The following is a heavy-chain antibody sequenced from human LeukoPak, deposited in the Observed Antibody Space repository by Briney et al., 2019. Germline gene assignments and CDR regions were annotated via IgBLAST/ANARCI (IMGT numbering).Heavy chain of an antibody. CDR3: ARVQVEVFDY. CDR1: GGSFSGYY. V-gene: IGHV4-34*01. CDR2: INHSGST. Sequence: SETLSLTCAVYGGSFSGYYWSWIRQPPGKGLEWIGEINHSGSTNYNPSLKSRVTISVDTSKNQFSLKLSSVTAADTAVYYCARVQVEVFDYWGQGTLVTVSS. D-gene: IGHD2-15*01. J-gene: IGHJ4*02.